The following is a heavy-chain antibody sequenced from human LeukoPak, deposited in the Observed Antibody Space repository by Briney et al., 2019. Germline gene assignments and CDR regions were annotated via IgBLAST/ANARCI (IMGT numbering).Heavy chain of an antibody. CDR1: GFSFVNNA. CDR2: ICASGRCT. J-gene: IGHJ4*02. Sequence: TGGSLRLSCAASGFSFVNNAMGWVRQAPGKGLEWVSGICASGRCTFYAAPVRGRFTVSRDNYKNSLYLQMNNLRAEDTAVYYCAKYINVPGTQLLGDYWGQGALVTVSS. D-gene: IGHD1-1*01. V-gene: IGHV3-23*01. CDR3: AKYINVPGTQLLGDY.